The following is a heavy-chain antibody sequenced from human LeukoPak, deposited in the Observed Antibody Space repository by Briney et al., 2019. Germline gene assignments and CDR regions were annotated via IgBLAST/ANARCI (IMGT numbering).Heavy chain of an antibody. D-gene: IGHD6-13*01. J-gene: IGHJ4*02. CDR2: IYYGGST. CDR1: GGSISSSSYY. Sequence: SETLSLTCTVSGGSISSSSYYWGWIRQPPGKGLEWIGSIYYGGSTYYNPSLKSRVTISVDTSKNQFSLKLSSVTAADTAEYYCATTGYSSSWFWGQGTLVPVSS. V-gene: IGHV4-39*01. CDR3: ATTGYSSSWF.